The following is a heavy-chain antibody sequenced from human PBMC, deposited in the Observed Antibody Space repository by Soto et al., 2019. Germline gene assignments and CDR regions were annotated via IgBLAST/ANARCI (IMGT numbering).Heavy chain of an antibody. V-gene: IGHV3-21*01. CDR2: ISSDSSQT. CDR1: GFTLSYYT. CDR3: AREVASQRLDP. Sequence: EVQLVESGGGLVKPGGSLRLSCAASGFTLSYYTMDWVRQAPGKGLEWVSSISSDSSQTYYEDSVKGRFTISRDTAKNSLYLQMNSLRAEDTAVYYCAREVASQRLDPWGQGTLVTVSS. J-gene: IGHJ5*02.